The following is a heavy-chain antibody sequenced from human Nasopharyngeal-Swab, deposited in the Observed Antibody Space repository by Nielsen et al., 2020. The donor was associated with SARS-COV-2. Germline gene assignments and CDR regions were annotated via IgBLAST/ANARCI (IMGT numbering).Heavy chain of an antibody. D-gene: IGHD5-24*01. Sequence: SVEVSCKASGDTFTTYAISWVRQAPGQGLEWMGGIIPILDITNYAQKFQGRLTITADKSTYTAYMELSSLRSEDTAVYYCARDKGRRDGYHTGAFDIWGQATMVTVSS. V-gene: IGHV1-69*10. CDR3: ARDKGRRDGYHTGAFDI. CDR1: GDTFTTYA. CDR2: IIPILDIT. J-gene: IGHJ3*02.